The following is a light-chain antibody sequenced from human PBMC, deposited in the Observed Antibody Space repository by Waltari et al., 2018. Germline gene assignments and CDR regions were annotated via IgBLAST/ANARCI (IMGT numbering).Light chain of an antibody. CDR1: IFVNKY. CDR3: QALGTGAWV. V-gene: IGLV3-1*01. CDR2: QDT. Sequence: SYELTQPPSVSVSPGQTSRISCSGAIFVNKYPSWYQQKPGQSPLLVIYQDTNRPSGIPERFSGSKSGNAATLTISGTQAMDEADYYCQALGTGAWVFGGGTKLTVL. J-gene: IGLJ3*02.